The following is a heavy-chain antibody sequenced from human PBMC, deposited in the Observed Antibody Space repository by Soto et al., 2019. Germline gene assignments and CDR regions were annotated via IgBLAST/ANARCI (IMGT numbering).Heavy chain of an antibody. CDR1: GFTFSSYA. V-gene: IGHV3-30-3*01. D-gene: IGHD4-17*01. Sequence: QVPLVESGGGVVQPGRSLRLSCAASGFTFSSYAMHWVRQAPGKGLEWVAVISYDGSNKYYADSVKGRFTISRDNSKNTLYLQMNSLRAEDTAVYYCASTYGGNSDAFDIWGQGTMVTVSS. CDR3: ASTYGGNSDAFDI. CDR2: ISYDGSNK. J-gene: IGHJ3*02.